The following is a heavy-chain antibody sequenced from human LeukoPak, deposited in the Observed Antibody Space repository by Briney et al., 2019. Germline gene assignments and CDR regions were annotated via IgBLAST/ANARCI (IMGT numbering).Heavy chain of an antibody. V-gene: IGHV3-11*01. CDR2: ISTSGTTI. CDR3: ARNPVEWLFQGYSSYYMDV. Sequence: PGGSLRLSCTASGFIFSDHHMSWIRQAPGKGLEWVSYISTSGTTIYYADSVKGRFTISRDNAKTSLYLQMNNLRAEDTAVYYCARNPVEWLFQGYSSYYMDVWGKGTTVTVSS. D-gene: IGHD3-3*01. J-gene: IGHJ6*03. CDR1: GFIFSDHH.